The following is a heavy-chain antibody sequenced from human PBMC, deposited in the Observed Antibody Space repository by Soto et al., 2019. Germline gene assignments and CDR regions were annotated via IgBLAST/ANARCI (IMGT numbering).Heavy chain of an antibody. CDR3: ARRSSGWYFDY. CDR2: ISGSGGST. V-gene: IGHV3-23*01. D-gene: IGHD6-19*01. CDR1: GFTFSSYA. Sequence: EVQLLESGGGLVQPGGSLGLSCAASGFTFSSYAMSWVRQAPGKGLEWVSVISGSGGSTYYADSVKGRFTISRDNSKNTLYVQMNSLRADDTAVYCCARRSSGWYFDYWGQGTLVTVSS. J-gene: IGHJ4*02.